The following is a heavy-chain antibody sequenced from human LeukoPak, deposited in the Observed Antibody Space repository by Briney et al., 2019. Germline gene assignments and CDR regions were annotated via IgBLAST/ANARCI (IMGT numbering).Heavy chain of an antibody. Sequence: HPGGSLRLSCAASGFTFSSYAMSWVRQAPGKGLEWVSAISGSGGSTYYADSVKGRFTISRDNSKNTLYLQMNSLRAEDTAVYYCAKFLSYGDYEVRPLTGDNWFDPWGQGTLVTVSS. CDR1: GFTFSSYA. D-gene: IGHD4-17*01. CDR3: AKFLSYGDYEVRPLTGDNWFDP. CDR2: ISGSGGST. V-gene: IGHV3-23*01. J-gene: IGHJ5*02.